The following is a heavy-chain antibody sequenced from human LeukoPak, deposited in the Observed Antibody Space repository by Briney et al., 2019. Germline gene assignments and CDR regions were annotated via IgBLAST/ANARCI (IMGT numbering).Heavy chain of an antibody. D-gene: IGHD1-26*01. V-gene: IGHV5-51*01. CDR3: ARASIMGATQSPFDY. CDR1: GYNFANYW. CDR2: IYPGDSDT. J-gene: IGHJ4*02. Sequence: GESLKISCKGSGYNFANYWIHWVRQMPGKGLEWMGIIYPGDSDTGYSPSFQGQVTISADKSISTAYLQWSSLKASDTAMYYCARASIMGATQSPFDYWGQGTLVTVSS.